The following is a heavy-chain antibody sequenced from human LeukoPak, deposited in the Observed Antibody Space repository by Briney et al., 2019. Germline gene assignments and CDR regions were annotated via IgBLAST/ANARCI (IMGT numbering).Heavy chain of an antibody. CDR3: ATNRVGTYDRPFDI. Sequence: SETLSLTCTVSGGSMSNYYWTWIRQPAGRGLEWIGDIHYTGTTKYNPSVKSRVTISIDTSKNQFSLELSSVTATDTAVYFCATNRVGTYDRPFDIWGQGTMVTVSS. J-gene: IGHJ3*02. V-gene: IGHV4-59*08. D-gene: IGHD1-26*01. CDR1: GGSMSNYY. CDR2: IHYTGTT.